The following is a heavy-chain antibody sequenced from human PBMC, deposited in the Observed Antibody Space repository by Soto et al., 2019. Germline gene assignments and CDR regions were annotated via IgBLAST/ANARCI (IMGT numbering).Heavy chain of an antibody. CDR3: ARDLHPIEYDSKAHPPSDAFDI. CDR1: GGTFSSYT. CDR2: IIPILGIA. V-gene: IGHV1-69*08. D-gene: IGHD3-22*01. J-gene: IGHJ3*02. Sequence: QVQLVQSGAEVKKPGSSVKVSCKASGGTFSSYTISWVRQAPGQGLEWMGRIIPILGIANYAQKFQGRVTITADKSTRTAYMEQSSLRSEDTAVYYCARDLHPIEYDSKAHPPSDAFDIWGQGTIVNLSS.